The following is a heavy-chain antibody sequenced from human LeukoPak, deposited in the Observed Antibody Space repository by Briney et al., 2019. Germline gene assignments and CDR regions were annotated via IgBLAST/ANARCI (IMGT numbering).Heavy chain of an antibody. CDR2: ISDRGGSP. CDR1: GITLSKYC. Sequence: PGGSLRLSCVVSGITLSKYCMSWVRQAPGKGLEWVAGISDRGGSPNDADSVKGRFTIYRDNPKNTLYLQMNSLISEDTVVYFCAKRGVVIRAVLVVGFHKEAYYFDSWGQGALVTVSS. CDR3: AKRGVVIRAVLVVGFHKEAYYFDS. V-gene: IGHV3-23*01. D-gene: IGHD2-15*01. J-gene: IGHJ4*02.